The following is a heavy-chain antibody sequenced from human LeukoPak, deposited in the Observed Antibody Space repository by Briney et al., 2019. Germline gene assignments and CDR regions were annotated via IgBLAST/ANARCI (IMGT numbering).Heavy chain of an antibody. J-gene: IGHJ4*02. V-gene: IGHV4-34*01. D-gene: IGHD4-11*01. CDR1: GGSFTIYS. Sequence: PSETLSLTCAVYGGSFTIYSWTWIRQPPGKSLEWVGEISPSGNTQYNPSLKSRVTISLDASKSRFYLKLNSVTAADTAVYYCARRVRSADYRLDYWGQGTLVTVSS. CDR2: ISPSGNT. CDR3: ARRVRSADYRLDY.